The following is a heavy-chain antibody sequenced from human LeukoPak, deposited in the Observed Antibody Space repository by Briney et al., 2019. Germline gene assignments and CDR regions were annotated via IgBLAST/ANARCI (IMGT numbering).Heavy chain of an antibody. D-gene: IGHD6-13*01. CDR1: GFTFDDYG. J-gene: IGHJ6*03. Sequence: PGGSLRLSCAASGFTFDDYGLSWVRQVPGKGLEWVSGLNWNGASTGYADSVEGRFTISRDNAKNSLYLQMNSLRAEDTAVYYCARDPRYGSSWYRFYYYYMDVWGKGTTVTVSS. CDR3: ARDPRYGSSWYRFYYYYMDV. CDR2: LNWNGAST. V-gene: IGHV3-20*04.